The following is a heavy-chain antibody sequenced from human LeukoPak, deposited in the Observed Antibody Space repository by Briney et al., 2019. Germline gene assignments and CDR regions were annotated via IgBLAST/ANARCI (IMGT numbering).Heavy chain of an antibody. CDR1: GGSFSGYY. D-gene: IGHD7-27*01. V-gene: IGHV4-34*01. Sequence: PSETLSLTCAVYGGSFSGYYWSWIRQPPGKGLEWIGEINHSGSTNYNPSLKSRVTISVDTSKNQFSLKLSSVTAADTAVYYCARGSPLGINWFDPWGQGTLVTVSS. CDR3: ARGSPLGINWFDP. J-gene: IGHJ5*02. CDR2: INHSGST.